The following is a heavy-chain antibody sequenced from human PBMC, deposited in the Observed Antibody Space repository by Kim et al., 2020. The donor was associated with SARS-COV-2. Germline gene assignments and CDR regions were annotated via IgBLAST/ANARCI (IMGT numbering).Heavy chain of an antibody. J-gene: IGHJ5*02. D-gene: IGHD2-2*01. CDR1: GFMFRSYG. V-gene: IGHV3-33*07. CDR2: IWYDGSNE. CDR3: ARRATSSNRFDT. Sequence: GGSLRLSCATSGFMFRSYGMFWVRQAPGKGLEWLAVIWYDGSNEYYGDSVKSRFTISRDNSKNTLYLQMNSLRSEDTAVYYCARRATSSNRFDTWGQGTLVTVSS.